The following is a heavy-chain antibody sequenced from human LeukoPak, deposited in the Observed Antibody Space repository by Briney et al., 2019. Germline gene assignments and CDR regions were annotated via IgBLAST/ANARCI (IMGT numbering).Heavy chain of an antibody. J-gene: IGHJ4*02. CDR2: ISYSGST. D-gene: IGHD2-15*01. Sequence: SETPSVSRTVSGGSTSSNTYYWGWIRQSPGKGLEWIGSISYSGSTYYNPSLKSRVTISADTSKNQFSLKVTSVTAADTAVYYCARAPGYCSVCSCYDYWGQETLVTVSS. CDR3: ARAPGYCSVCSCYDY. V-gene: IGHV4-39*07. CDR1: GGSTSSNTYY.